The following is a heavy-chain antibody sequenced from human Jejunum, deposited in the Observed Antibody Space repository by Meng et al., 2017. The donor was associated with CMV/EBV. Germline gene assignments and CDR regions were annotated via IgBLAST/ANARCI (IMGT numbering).Heavy chain of an antibody. V-gene: IGHV4-59*01. J-gene: IGHJ4*02. CDR2: IHYSGST. D-gene: IGHD5-18*01. CDR3: ARGHTLMVTPFDY. CDR1: GASISTSG. Sequence: VSGASISTSGWSWIRQSPGKGLEWIGYIHYSGSTDYNPSLKSRVTISGDTSKNQFSLKLSSVTAADTAVYFCARGHTLMVTPFDYWGQGTLVTVSS.